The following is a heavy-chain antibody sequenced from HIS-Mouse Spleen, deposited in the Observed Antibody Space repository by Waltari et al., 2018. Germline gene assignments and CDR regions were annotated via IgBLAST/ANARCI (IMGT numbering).Heavy chain of an antibody. J-gene: IGHJ4*02. Sequence: QVQLVQSGAEVKKPGASVKVSCKASGYTFTGYHLHWVRPAPGQGLEWMGWINPNSCGTNYAQKFQGRVTMTRDTSISTAYMELSRLRSDDTAVYYCARAPLEYSSSYFDYWGQGTLVTVSS. D-gene: IGHD6-6*01. CDR3: ARAPLEYSSSYFDY. V-gene: IGHV1-2*02. CDR2: INPNSCGT. CDR1: GYTFTGYH.